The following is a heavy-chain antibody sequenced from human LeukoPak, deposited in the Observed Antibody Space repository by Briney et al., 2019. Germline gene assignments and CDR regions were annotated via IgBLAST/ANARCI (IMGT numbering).Heavy chain of an antibody. V-gene: IGHV3-30*04. D-gene: IGHD6-19*01. Sequence: GGSLRLSCAASGLTFSSYAMHWVRQAPGKGLEWVAVISYDGSNKYYADSVKGRFTIARDNSKNTLYLQMNSLRAEDTAVYSCARDTSGWLQHWGQGTLVTVSS. CDR3: ARDTSGWLQH. J-gene: IGHJ1*01. CDR2: ISYDGSNK. CDR1: GLTFSSYA.